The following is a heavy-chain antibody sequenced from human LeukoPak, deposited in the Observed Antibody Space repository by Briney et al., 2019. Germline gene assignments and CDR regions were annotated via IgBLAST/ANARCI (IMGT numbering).Heavy chain of an antibody. CDR2: ISSSSSYI. CDR1: GFTFSSYG. J-gene: IGHJ3*02. Sequence: PGGSLRLSCAASGFTFSSYGMHWVRQAPGKGLEWVSSISSSSSYIYYADSVKGRFTISRDNAKNSLYLQMNSLRAEDTAVYYCARDHSYGDAFDIWGQGTMVTVSS. CDR3: ARDHSYGDAFDI. V-gene: IGHV3-21*01. D-gene: IGHD5-18*01.